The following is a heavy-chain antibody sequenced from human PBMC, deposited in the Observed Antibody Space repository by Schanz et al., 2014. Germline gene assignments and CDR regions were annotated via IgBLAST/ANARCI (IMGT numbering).Heavy chain of an antibody. CDR3: ARRYSSGWYEFDY. D-gene: IGHD6-19*01. Sequence: QVQLVQSGAEVKKPGASVKVSCKASGYTFTSYYMHWVRQAPGQGLEWMGIINPSGGSTSYAQKFQGGVTMTRDTSTSTVYMYLSSLRSEDTAVYYCARRYSSGWYEFDYWGQGTLVTVSS. CDR2: INPSGGST. V-gene: IGHV1-46*03. J-gene: IGHJ4*02. CDR1: GYTFTSYY.